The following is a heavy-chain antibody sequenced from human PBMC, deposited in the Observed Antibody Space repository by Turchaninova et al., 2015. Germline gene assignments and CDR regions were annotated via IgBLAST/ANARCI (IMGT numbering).Heavy chain of an antibody. CDR2: INHSGST. Sequence: QVQLQQWGAGLLTPSETLALPCAVFGGSFSGYYWSWSRHPPGKGLEWIGEINHSGSTNYNPSLKSRVTISVDTSKNQFSLKLSSVTAADTAVYYCARDWSGWNFDYWGQGTLVTVSS. J-gene: IGHJ4*02. D-gene: IGHD3-3*01. CDR3: ARDWSGWNFDY. CDR1: GGSFSGYY. V-gene: IGHV4-34*01.